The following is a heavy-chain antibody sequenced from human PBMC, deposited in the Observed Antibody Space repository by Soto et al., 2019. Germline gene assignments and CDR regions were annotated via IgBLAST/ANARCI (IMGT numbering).Heavy chain of an antibody. Sequence: SETLSLTCTVSGVSMTDYYGSWIRQSPGKGLEHIGYVYYSGSTVYNPSLKSRVTISIDASINQFSLKLTSMTAADTAIYYCARSGHTFGGVVWGQGILVTVSS. D-gene: IGHD3-16*01. CDR3: ARSGHTFGGVV. CDR2: VYYSGST. J-gene: IGHJ4*02. V-gene: IGHV4-59*12. CDR1: GVSMTDYY.